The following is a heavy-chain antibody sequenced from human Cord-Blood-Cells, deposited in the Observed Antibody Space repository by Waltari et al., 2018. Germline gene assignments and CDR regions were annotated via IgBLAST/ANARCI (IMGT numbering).Heavy chain of an antibody. Sequence: EVQLVQSGAEVKKPGATVKISCKVSGYTFTDYYMHWVQQAPGKGLEWMGLVDPEEGETIYAKKFPGRGTLTADTSTDTAYLELSSLRSEDTAVYFCATEGTFWGSSSYYFDYWGQGTLVTVSS. CDR1: GYTFTDYY. CDR2: VDPEEGET. J-gene: IGHJ4*02. CDR3: ATEGTFWGSSSYYFDY. D-gene: IGHD6-6*01. V-gene: IGHV1-69-2*01.